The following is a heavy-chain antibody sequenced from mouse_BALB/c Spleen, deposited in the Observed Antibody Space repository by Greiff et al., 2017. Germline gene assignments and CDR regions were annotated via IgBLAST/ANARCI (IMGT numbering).Heavy chain of an antibody. CDR3: ARNGDFDV. CDR2: IDPENGNT. Sequence: VQLKQSGAELVRPGALVKLSCKASGFNIKDYYMHWVKQRPEQGLEWIGWIDPENGNTIYDPKFQGKASITADTSSNTAYLQLSSLTSEDTAVYYCARNGDFDVWGAGTTVTVSS. J-gene: IGHJ1*01. CDR1: GFNIKDYY. V-gene: IGHV14-1*02.